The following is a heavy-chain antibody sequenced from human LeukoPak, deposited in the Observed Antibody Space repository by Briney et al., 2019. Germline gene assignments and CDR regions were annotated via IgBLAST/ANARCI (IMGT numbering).Heavy chain of an antibody. J-gene: IGHJ4*02. CDR3: VGRFSDYYYTLGY. CDR2: ISGGGTTT. Sequence: GGSLRLSCAASGFTFSSHWMHWVRQGPGKGLVWVSRISGGGTTTTYADSVKGRFTISRDNAKNTLYLQMNSLRAEDTAVYWCVGRFSDYYYTLGYWGQGTLVTVSS. CDR1: GFTFSSHW. D-gene: IGHD3-3*01. V-gene: IGHV3-74*01.